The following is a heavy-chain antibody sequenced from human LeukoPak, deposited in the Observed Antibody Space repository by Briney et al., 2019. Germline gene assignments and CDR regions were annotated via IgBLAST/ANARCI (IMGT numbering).Heavy chain of an antibody. V-gene: IGHV3-23*01. D-gene: IGHD3-10*01. CDR1: GFTLSSYA. Sequence: GGSPRLSCAASGFTLSSYAMSWVRQAPGKGLEWVSVISGSGGSTNYADSVKGRFTISRDNSKNTLYLQMNSLRAEDTAVYYCAKFRGGSPLRGYYYYGMDVWGQGTTVTVSS. CDR2: ISGSGGST. J-gene: IGHJ6*02. CDR3: AKFRGGSPLRGYYYYGMDV.